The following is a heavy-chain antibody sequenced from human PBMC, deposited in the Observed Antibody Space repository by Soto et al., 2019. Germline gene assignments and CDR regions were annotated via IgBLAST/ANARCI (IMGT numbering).Heavy chain of an antibody. Sequence: GSLRLSCAASGFTFSSYGMHWVRQAPGKGLEWVSVIRCSGSNTFYADSVKGRFTISRDNSKNTLYLQLNSLRAEDTAVYFCAKPESSFSWGNGPDYWGQGTLVTVSS. CDR3: AKPESSFSWGNGPDY. D-gene: IGHD3-16*01. CDR1: GFTFSSYG. CDR2: IRCSGSNT. V-gene: IGHV3-33*06. J-gene: IGHJ4*02.